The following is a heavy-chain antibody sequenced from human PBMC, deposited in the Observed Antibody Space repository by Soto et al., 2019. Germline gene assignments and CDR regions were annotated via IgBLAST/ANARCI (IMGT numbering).Heavy chain of an antibody. Sequence: QVQLQESGPGLVKPSQTLSLTCTVSGGSISSGDYYWSWIRQPPGKGLEWIGYIYYSGSTYYNPSPKSRVTISVDTSKNQFSLKLSSVTAADTAVYYCARETITMVRGVIENWFDPWGQGTLVTVSS. CDR3: ARETITMVRGVIENWFDP. V-gene: IGHV4-30-4*01. CDR1: GGSISSGDYY. CDR2: IYYSGST. J-gene: IGHJ5*02. D-gene: IGHD3-10*01.